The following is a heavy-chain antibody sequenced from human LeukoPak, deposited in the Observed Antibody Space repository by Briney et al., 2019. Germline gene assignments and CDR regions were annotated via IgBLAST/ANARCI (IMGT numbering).Heavy chain of an antibody. Sequence: GGSLRLSSAASGFTFDDYAMHWVRQAPGKGLEWVSLISWDGGSTYYADSVKGRFTISRDNSKNSLYLQMNSLRAEDTALYYCAKDLYGSGSYYLDVWGKGTTVTVSS. J-gene: IGHJ6*03. CDR1: GFTFDDYA. CDR2: ISWDGGST. V-gene: IGHV3-43D*04. D-gene: IGHD3-10*01. CDR3: AKDLYGSGSYYLDV.